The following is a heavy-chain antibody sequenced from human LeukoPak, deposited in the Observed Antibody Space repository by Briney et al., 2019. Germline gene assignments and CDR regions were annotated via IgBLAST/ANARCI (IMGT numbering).Heavy chain of an antibody. CDR2: ISAYNGNI. CDR1: DFSFSKYG. Sequence: ASVRVSCKTSDFSFSKYGFTWVRQAPGQGLEWMGWISAYNGNINYAQKFQGRVTLATDAPTNTASMELRSLISDDTAVYYCARDRSGQWMGKLDYWGQGALVTVSS. D-gene: IGHD6-19*01. J-gene: IGHJ4*02. CDR3: ARDRSGQWMGKLDY. V-gene: IGHV1-18*01.